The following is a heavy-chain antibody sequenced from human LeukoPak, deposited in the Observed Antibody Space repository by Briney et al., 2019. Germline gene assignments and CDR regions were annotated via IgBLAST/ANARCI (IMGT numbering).Heavy chain of an antibody. V-gene: IGHV3-23*01. J-gene: IGHJ4*02. D-gene: IGHD6-13*01. CDR1: RFTFSGYA. Sequence: QSGGSLRLSCAASRFTFSGYAMSWVRQAPGKGLEWVSTISGSGGNTSYADSVKGRFTISRDSSKNTLYLRLNSLRAEDTAIYYCAKDSSGIAAVSWGQGTLVTVSS. CDR3: AKDSSGIAAVS. CDR2: ISGSGGNT.